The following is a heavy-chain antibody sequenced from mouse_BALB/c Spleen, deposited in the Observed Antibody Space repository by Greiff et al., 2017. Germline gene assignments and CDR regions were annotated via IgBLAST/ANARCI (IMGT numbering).Heavy chain of an antibody. CDR1: GFTFSDYG. CDR3: ARGYGNYAMDY. D-gene: IGHD2-10*02. J-gene: IGHJ4*01. CDR2: ISNLAYSI. V-gene: IGHV5-15*02. Sequence: EVQGVESGGGLVQPGGSRKLSCAASGFTFSDYGMAWVRQAPGKGPEWVAFISNLAYSIYYADTVTGRFTISRENAKNTLYLEMSSLRSEDTAMYYCARGYGNYAMDYWGQGTSVTVSS.